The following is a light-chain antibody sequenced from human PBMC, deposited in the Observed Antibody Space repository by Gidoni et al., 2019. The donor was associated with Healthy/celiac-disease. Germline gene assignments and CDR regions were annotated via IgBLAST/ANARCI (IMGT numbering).Light chain of an antibody. J-gene: IGKJ3*01. Sequence: DIQMTQSPSSLSASVGDRVTITCQASQDISNYLNWYQQKPGKAPKLLIYDASNLEKGVPSRFSGSGSGTDFTFTISSLQPEDIATYYCQQYDNLPLFTFGPXTKVDIK. CDR3: QQYDNLPLFT. CDR2: DAS. V-gene: IGKV1-33*01. CDR1: QDISNY.